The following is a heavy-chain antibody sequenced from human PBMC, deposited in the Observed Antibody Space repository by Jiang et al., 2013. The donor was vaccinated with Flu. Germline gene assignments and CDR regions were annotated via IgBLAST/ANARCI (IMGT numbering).Heavy chain of an antibody. CDR2: IIPMFDTA. J-gene: IGHJ4*02. CDR3: ARSYYSDGTGYHIDY. CDR1: GYTFTGYY. V-gene: IGHV1-69*06. D-gene: IGHD3-22*01. Sequence: SGAEVKKPGASVKVSCKASGYTFTGYYMHRMRQAPGQGLEWMGAIIPMFDTATHVQKFEGRVTITADRSTSTAYMDLSSLRSEDTAVYYCARSYYSDGTGYHIDYWGQGTPVTVSS.